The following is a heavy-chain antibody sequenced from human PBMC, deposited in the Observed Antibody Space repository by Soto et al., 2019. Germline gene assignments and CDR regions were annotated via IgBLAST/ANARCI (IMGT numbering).Heavy chain of an antibody. J-gene: IGHJ5*02. CDR3: ARDPHEFWTSYWVDP. Sequence: SVKVSCKTAGSTFNTYGINWVRQAPGQGLELMGWISAYDGKTTYAEKFQGRVTLTTDTSTSTAYMELRSLRSDDTAIYYCARDPHEFWTSYWVDPWG. CDR1: GSTFNTYG. V-gene: IGHV1-18*01. D-gene: IGHD3-3*01. CDR2: ISAYDGKT.